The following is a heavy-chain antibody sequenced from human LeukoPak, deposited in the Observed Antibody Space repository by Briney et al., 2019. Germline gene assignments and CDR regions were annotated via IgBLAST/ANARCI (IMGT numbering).Heavy chain of an antibody. CDR2: IYYSGST. Sequence: PSETLSLTCTISGGSISSYYWSWIRQPPAKGQELNGYIYYSGSTNYNPSLKSRVTISVDTSKNQFSLKLSSVTAADTAVYYCARETYDFWSGPLLPYNWFDPWGQGTLVTVSS. D-gene: IGHD3-3*01. J-gene: IGHJ5*02. CDR3: ARETYDFWSGPLLPYNWFDP. CDR1: GGSISSYY. V-gene: IGHV4-59*01.